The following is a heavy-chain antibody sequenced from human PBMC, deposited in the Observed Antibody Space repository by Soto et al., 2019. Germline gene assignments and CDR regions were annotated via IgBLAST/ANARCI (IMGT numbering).Heavy chain of an antibody. CDR3: ARSYYHDSSAYYYDY. CDR1: GFTFSSYA. Sequence: GGSLRLSCAASGFTFSSYAMNWVRQAPGKGLEWISSINSDSSSIYHADSVKGRFTISRDNAKNSVDLQMNSLRDEDTAVYYCARSYYHDSSAYYYDYWGQGALVTVSS. CDR2: INSDSSSI. J-gene: IGHJ4*02. V-gene: IGHV3-48*02. D-gene: IGHD3-22*01.